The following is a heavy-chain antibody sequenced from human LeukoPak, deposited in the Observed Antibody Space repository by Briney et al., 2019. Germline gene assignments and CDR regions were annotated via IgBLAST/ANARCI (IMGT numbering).Heavy chain of an antibody. CDR1: GGSLSSGGYY. J-gene: IGHJ4*02. V-gene: IGHV4-31*03. D-gene: IGHD3-22*01. CDR3: SAKEYDSSGYPGEFDY. CDR2: IYYSGST. Sequence: PSQTLSLTCTVSGGSLSSGGYYWSWLRQHPGTGLEWVGYIYYSGSTYYNPSLKSRVTISVDTSKNQFSLKLSSVTAADTAVYYCSAKEYDSSGYPGEFDYWGQGTLVTVSS.